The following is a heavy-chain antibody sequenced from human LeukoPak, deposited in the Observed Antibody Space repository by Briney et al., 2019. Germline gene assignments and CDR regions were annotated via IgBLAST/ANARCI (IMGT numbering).Heavy chain of an antibody. V-gene: IGHV3-21*01. CDR3: ARAKSGY. CDR2: ISSRSSYI. CDR1: GFTFSSYS. J-gene: IGHJ4*02. Sequence: GGSLRLSCAASGFTFSSYSMNWVRQAPGKGLEGVSSISSRSSYIYYADSVKGRFTLSRDNDKNSLYLQMNSLRAEATAVYYCARAKSGYWGQGTLVTVSS.